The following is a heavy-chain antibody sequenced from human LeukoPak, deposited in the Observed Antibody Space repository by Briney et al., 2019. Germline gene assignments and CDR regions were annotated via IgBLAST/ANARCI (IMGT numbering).Heavy chain of an antibody. V-gene: IGHV4-59*12. CDR2: VHYSGST. Sequence: SETLSLTCTTSSGATSNYYWNWIRQPPGKGLEWIGYVHYSGSTRFNPSLKSRVTISVDTSNNQFSLKLSSVTAADTAVYYCARDQDVDTAFDYWGQGTLVTVSS. J-gene: IGHJ4*02. CDR3: ARDQDVDTAFDY. CDR1: SGATSNYY. D-gene: IGHD5-18*01.